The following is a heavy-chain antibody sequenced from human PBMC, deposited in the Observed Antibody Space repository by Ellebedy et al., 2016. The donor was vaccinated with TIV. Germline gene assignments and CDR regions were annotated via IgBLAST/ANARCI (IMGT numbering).Heavy chain of an antibody. D-gene: IGHD1-26*01. J-gene: IGHJ6*03. CDR3: ARVPSRLVGATYYYYYMDV. CDR2: INTYNDNT. Sequence: ASVKVSXKASSYTFTSRVISWVRQAPGQGLEWMGWINTYNDNTVYAQKVQGRVTMTTDTSTSTAYMELRSLRSDDTAVYFCARVPSRLVGATYYYYYMDVWGTGTTVTVSS. V-gene: IGHV1-18*01. CDR1: SYTFTSRV.